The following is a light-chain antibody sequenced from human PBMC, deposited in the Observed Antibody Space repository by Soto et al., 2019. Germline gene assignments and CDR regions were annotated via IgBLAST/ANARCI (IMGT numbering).Light chain of an antibody. CDR3: QQSYRTPRT. Sequence: DIQMTQSPSSLSASVGDRVTISCRASQTISNYLNWYRQKPGKAPELLIYTASNLQTGVPSRFSGSGSGTDFTLTISSLQPEDSATYYCQQSYRTPRTFGQGTKVEVK. V-gene: IGKV1-39*01. CDR1: QTISNY. J-gene: IGKJ1*01. CDR2: TAS.